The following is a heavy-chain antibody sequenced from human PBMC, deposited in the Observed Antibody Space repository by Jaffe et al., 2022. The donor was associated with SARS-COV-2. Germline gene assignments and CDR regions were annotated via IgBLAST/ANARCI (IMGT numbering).Heavy chain of an antibody. D-gene: IGHD2-15*01. V-gene: IGHV4-39*01. CDR3: ARHVDLKDFDY. Sequence: QLQLQESGPGLVKPSETLSLSCTVSGGSISRSSYYWGWIRQPPGKGLEWIGSIYYSGRTYYNLSLESRVTISVDTSKKQLSLKLRSVTAADTAVYYCARHVDLKDFDYWGQGTLVSVSS. CDR1: GGSISRSSYY. CDR2: IYYSGRT. J-gene: IGHJ4*02.